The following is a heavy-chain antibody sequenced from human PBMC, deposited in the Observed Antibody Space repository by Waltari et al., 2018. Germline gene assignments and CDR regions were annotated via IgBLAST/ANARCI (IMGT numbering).Heavy chain of an antibody. CDR1: GFTFSSYE. V-gene: IGHV3-48*03. CDR2: ISSSGSTI. Sequence: EVQLVESGGGLVQPGGSLRLSCAASGFTFSSYEMKWVRQAPGKGLEWVSYISSSGSTIYYADSVKGRFTISRDNAKNSLYLQMNSLRAEDTAVYYCARDGVVRSWGMDVWGQGTTVTVSS. CDR3: ARDGVVRSWGMDV. D-gene: IGHD6-6*01. J-gene: IGHJ6*02.